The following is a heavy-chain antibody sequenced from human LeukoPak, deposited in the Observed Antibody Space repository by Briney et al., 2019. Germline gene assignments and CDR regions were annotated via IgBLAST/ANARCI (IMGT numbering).Heavy chain of an antibody. CDR3: ARAAVAGTRGTKYYFDY. CDR2: INPNSGGT. V-gene: IGHV1-2*02. Sequence: ASVKVSCKASGYTFTGYYMHWVRQAPGQGLEWMGWINPNSGGTNYAQKFQGRVTMTRDTSISTAYMELSRLRSDDTAVYYCARAAVAGTRGTKYYFDYWGQGTLVTVPS. D-gene: IGHD6-19*01. CDR1: GYTFTGYY. J-gene: IGHJ4*02.